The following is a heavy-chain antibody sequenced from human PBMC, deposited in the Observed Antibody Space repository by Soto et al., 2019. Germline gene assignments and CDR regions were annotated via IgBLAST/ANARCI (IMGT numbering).Heavy chain of an antibody. V-gene: IGHV3-30-3*01. D-gene: IGHD5-18*01. Sequence: QVQLVESGGGVVQPGRSLRLSCAASGFTFSSYVMHWVRQAPGKGLEWVAVISYDGSNKYYADSVKGRFSISRDNSKNTLYLQMNSLRAEDTAVYDCARVGQLWWVDYWGQGTLVTVSS. CDR3: ARVGQLWWVDY. CDR2: ISYDGSNK. CDR1: GFTFSSYV. J-gene: IGHJ4*02.